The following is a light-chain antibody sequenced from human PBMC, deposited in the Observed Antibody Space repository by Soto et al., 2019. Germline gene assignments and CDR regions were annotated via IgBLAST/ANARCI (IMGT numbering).Light chain of an antibody. V-gene: IGLV2-14*01. J-gene: IGLJ2*01. CDR3: YSYTDSLTVV. CDR1: SSDVGRYNS. Sequence: QSVLTQPASVSGAPGQSITISCTGTSSDVGRYNSVSWYQQYPGKAPKVMIYDVTHRPSGVSNRFSGSKSGNTASLTISGLQPDDEADYYCYSYTDSLTVVFGGGTQLTVL. CDR2: DVT.